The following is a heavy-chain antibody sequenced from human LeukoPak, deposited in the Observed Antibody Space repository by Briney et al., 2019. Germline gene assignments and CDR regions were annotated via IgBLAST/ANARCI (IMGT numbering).Heavy chain of an antibody. V-gene: IGHV4-59*01. CDR2: IYHSGST. CDR1: GGSISTYY. CDR3: ARDDYGSHPY. D-gene: IGHD4/OR15-4a*01. Sequence: SETLSLTCTLSGGSISTYYWSWIRQPPGKGLEWIGYIYHSGSTNYNPSLKSRVTISVDTSKNQFSLKLSSVTAADTAVYYCARDDYGSHPYWGQGTLVTVSS. J-gene: IGHJ4*02.